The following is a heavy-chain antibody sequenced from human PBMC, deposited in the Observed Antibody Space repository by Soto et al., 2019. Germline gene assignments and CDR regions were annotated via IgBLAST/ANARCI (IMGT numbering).Heavy chain of an antibody. CDR1: GFTFRSYW. CDR3: AKDGPDDSSGYFSFDY. V-gene: IGHV3-7*03. Sequence: GSLRLSCAASGFTFRSYWMSWVRQAPGKGLEWVANIRQDGSEKYYVDSVKGRFTISRDNARKSLYLQMDGLRVEDTAVYFCAKDGPDDSSGYFSFDYWGQGALVTVSS. J-gene: IGHJ4*02. D-gene: IGHD3-22*01. CDR2: IRQDGSEK.